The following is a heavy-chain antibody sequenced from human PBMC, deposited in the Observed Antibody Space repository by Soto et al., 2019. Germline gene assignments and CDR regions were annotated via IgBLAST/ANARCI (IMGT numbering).Heavy chain of an antibody. D-gene: IGHD6-19*01. V-gene: IGHV3-23*01. CDR1: GFTFTNYA. J-gene: IGHJ6*02. CDR3: ARDGGGESSGSAHYYYYGMDV. Sequence: EVQLSESGGDLRQPGGSLRLSCAASGFTFTNYAMTWVRQTPGKGLEWVSGISASGGLKYYADSVQGRFTVSRDNSKNILYLQMNSLRDEDSAIYYCARDGGGESSGSAHYYYYGMDVWGQGTAVAVS. CDR2: ISASGGLK.